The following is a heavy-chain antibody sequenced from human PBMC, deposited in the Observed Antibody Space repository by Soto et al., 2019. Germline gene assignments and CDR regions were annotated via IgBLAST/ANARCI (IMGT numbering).Heavy chain of an antibody. Sequence: ASVKVSCKASGYTFTSYGISWVRQAPGQGLEWMGWISAYNGNTNYAQKLQGRVTMTTDTSTSTAYMELRSLRSDDTAVYYCAREHPYYYYSSGYPGSYYYYYYGMDVWGQGTTVTVSS. CDR1: GYTFTSYG. CDR3: AREHPYYYYSSGYPGSYYYYYYGMDV. J-gene: IGHJ6*02. CDR2: ISAYNGNT. D-gene: IGHD3-22*01. V-gene: IGHV1-18*01.